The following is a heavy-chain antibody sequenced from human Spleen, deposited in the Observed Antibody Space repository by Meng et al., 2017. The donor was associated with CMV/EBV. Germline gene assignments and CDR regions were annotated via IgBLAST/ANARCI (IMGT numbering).Heavy chain of an antibody. V-gene: IGHV1-2*02. J-gene: IGHJ6*02. Sequence: SGYNFAAYSLHWVRQAPGRGLEWMGSIDPKSGNTQYAQTFQGRVSMTRDTSITTAYLELSSLRSDDTATYYCAIITIFGVVLFDMDVWGQGTAVTVSS. CDR3: AIITIFGVVLFDMDV. CDR2: IDPKSGNT. D-gene: IGHD3-3*01. CDR1: GYNFAAYS.